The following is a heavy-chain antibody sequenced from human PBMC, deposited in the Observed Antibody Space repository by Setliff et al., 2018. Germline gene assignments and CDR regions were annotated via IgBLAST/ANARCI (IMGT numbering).Heavy chain of an antibody. CDR3: ASAQSWSGGRYYFDN. J-gene: IGHJ4*02. D-gene: IGHD3-3*01. Sequence: ASVKVSCKASGYTFTRYDINWVRQATGQGLEWMGWMNPNSGNTGYAQKFQGRVTMTRKTSISTAYMDLSSLGFEDTAVYYCASAQSWSGGRYYFDNWGLGTLVTVSS. CDR2: MNPNSGNT. V-gene: IGHV1-8*02. CDR1: GYTFTRYD.